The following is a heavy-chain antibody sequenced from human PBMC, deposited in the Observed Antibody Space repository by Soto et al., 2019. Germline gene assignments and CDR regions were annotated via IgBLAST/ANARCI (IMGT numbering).Heavy chain of an antibody. CDR1: GYTFTGYY. CDR3: ASDSGKRTFDY. Sequence: ASVNVSCKASGYTFTGYYMHWVRQAPGQGLEWMGWINPNSGGTNYAQKFQGWVTMTRDTSISTAYMELSRLRSDDTAVYYCASDSGKRTFDYWSQGTLVTVSS. CDR2: INPNSGGT. V-gene: IGHV1-2*04. D-gene: IGHD6-25*01. J-gene: IGHJ4*02.